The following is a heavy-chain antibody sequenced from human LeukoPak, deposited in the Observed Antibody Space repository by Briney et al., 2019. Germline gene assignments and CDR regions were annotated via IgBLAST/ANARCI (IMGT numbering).Heavy chain of an antibody. CDR3: ARGREFGLYGSGSYYNMVQPPNY. D-gene: IGHD3-10*01. J-gene: IGHJ4*02. Sequence: PSETLSLTCTVSGGSISSSSYYWGWTRQPPGKGLEWIGEINHSGSTNYNPSLKSRVTISVDTSKDQFSLKLSSVTAADTAVYYCARGREFGLYGSGSYYNMVQPPNYWGQGTLVTVSS. V-gene: IGHV4-39*07. CDR2: INHSGST. CDR1: GGSISSSSYY.